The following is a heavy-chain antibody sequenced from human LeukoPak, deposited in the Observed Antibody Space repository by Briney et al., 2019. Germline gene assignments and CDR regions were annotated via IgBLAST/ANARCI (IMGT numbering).Heavy chain of an antibody. V-gene: IGHV1-2*02. J-gene: IGHJ4*02. CDR1: GYTFTGYY. D-gene: IGHD5-12*01. CDR2: INPNSGGT. Sequence: ASVKVSCKASGYTFTGYYMHWVRQAPGQGLEWMGWINPNSGGTNYAQKFQGRVTMTRDTSISTAYMELSRLRSDDTAVYYCARPLSGYDCTDFDYWGQGTLVTVSS. CDR3: ARPLSGYDCTDFDY.